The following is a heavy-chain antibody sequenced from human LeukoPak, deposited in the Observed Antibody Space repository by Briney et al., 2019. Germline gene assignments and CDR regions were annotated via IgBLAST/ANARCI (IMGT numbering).Heavy chain of an antibody. CDR3: AKWGDYDVLTGYYVFDY. D-gene: IGHD3-9*01. J-gene: IGHJ4*02. Sequence: SGGSLRLSCAASGFTFSNYAMSWVRQAPGKGLEWVSALTGSGGNTYYADSVKGRFTISRDNSKNTVFLQMNSLRAEDTAVYYCAKWGDYDVLTGYYVFDYWGQGTLVTVSS. CDR2: LTGSGGNT. V-gene: IGHV3-23*01. CDR1: GFTFSNYA.